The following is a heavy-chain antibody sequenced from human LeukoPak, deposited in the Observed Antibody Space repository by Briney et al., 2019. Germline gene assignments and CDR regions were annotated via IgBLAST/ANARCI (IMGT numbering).Heavy chain of an antibody. D-gene: IGHD4-11*01. Sequence: PGGSLRLSCSVSGFTFSSYAMHWVRQAPGKGLEYVSVIRSDGVDVYYTDSVKGRFTISRDNSKNTLYLQMSSLRPEDTAVYCCVKDLLQVTMKKLDHWGQGTLVTVSS. J-gene: IGHJ4*02. CDR1: GFTFSSYA. V-gene: IGHV3-64D*06. CDR2: IRSDGVDV. CDR3: VKDLLQVTMKKLDH.